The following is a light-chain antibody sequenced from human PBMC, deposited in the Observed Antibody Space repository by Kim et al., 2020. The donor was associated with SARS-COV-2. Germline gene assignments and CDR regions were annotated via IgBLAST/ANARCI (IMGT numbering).Light chain of an antibody. CDR1: QSVSSN. CDR3: HQYNNCPWT. Sequence: EIVMTQSPATLSVSPGERATLSCRAGQSVSSNLAWYQQKPGQAPRLLIYGASTRATGIPARFSGSGSGTEFTLTISSLQSEDFAVYYCHQYNNCPWTFGQGTKVDIK. V-gene: IGKV3-15*01. CDR2: GAS. J-gene: IGKJ1*01.